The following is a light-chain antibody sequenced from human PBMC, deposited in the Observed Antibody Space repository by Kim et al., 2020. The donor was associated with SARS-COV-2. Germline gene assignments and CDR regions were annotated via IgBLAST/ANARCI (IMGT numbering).Light chain of an antibody. CDR3: ETWDSNPWV. J-gene: IGLJ3*02. CDR2: LEGSGSY. V-gene: IGLV4-60*03. CDR1: SGHSSYI. Sequence: QPVLTQSSSASASLGSSVKLTCTLSSGHSSYIIAWHQQQPGKAPRYLMKLEGSGSYNKGSGVPDRVSGSSSGADRYLTISNLQSEDEADYYCETWDSNPWVLGGGTQLTVL.